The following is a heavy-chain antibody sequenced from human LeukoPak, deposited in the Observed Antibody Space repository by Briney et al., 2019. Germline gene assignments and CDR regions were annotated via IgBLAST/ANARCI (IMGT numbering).Heavy chain of an antibody. D-gene: IGHD3-22*01. Sequence: GGSLRLSCAASGFTFSSYWMSWVRQAPEKGLEWVVNINQDGSEKYYVDSVKGRFTISRDDSKNSMYLQMNSLRVEDTAVYYCARKRYYYDTSDLGWFDPWGQGTLVTVSS. V-gene: IGHV3-7*01. J-gene: IGHJ5*02. CDR1: GFTFSSYW. CDR3: ARKRYYYDTSDLGWFDP. CDR2: INQDGSEK.